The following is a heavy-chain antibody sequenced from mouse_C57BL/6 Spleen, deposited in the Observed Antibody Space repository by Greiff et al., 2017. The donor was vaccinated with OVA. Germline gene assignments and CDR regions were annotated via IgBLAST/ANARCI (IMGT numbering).Heavy chain of an antibody. CDR3: ARQGTTVFDY. CDR1: GYTFTSYW. J-gene: IGHJ2*01. V-gene: IGHV1-59*01. Sequence: QVQLQQPGAELVRPGTSVKLSCKASGYTFTSYWMHWVKQGPGQGLEWIGVLDPTDSYTNYNQKFKGKATLTVDTSSSPAYMQLSSLTSEYSAVYCGARQGTTVFDYWGQGTTVTVSS. D-gene: IGHD1-1*01. CDR2: LDPTDSYT.